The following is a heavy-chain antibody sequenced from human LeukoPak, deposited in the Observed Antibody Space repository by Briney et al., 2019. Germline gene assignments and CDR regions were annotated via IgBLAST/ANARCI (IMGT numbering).Heavy chain of an antibody. V-gene: IGHV4-39*07. CDR1: GGSISSSSYY. J-gene: IGHJ4*02. CDR3: ARVVHYDSSGYADY. CDR2: IYYSGST. D-gene: IGHD3-22*01. Sequence: SETLSLTCTVSGGSISSSSYYWGWIRQPPGKGLEWIGSIYYSGSTYYNPSLKSRVTISVDTSKNQFSLKLSSVTAADTAVYYCARVVHYDSSGYADYWGQGTLVTVSS.